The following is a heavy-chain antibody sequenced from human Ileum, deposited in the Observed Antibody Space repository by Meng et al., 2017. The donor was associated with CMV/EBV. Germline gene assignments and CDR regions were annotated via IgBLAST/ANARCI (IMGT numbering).Heavy chain of an antibody. CDR3: ARGPSGGHYYVGDY. Sequence: ASGFTFSSDWMHWVRQLPGKGLVWVARLNSDGRTPTYADSVKGRFTISRDNAKNTLYLQMNSLRVEDTAVYYCARGPSGGHYYVGDYWGRGTLVTVSS. CDR1: GFTFSSDW. V-gene: IGHV3-74*01. J-gene: IGHJ4*02. CDR2: LNSDGRTP. D-gene: IGHD1-26*01.